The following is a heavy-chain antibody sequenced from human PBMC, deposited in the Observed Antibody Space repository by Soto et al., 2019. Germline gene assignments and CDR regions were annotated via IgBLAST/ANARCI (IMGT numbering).Heavy chain of an antibody. D-gene: IGHD1-7*01. CDR1: GFISGAFA. Sequence: DVQLLESGGGLVQPGESLRLSCAASGFISGAFAMNWLRLRLGKGLEWVSTISAGDVPFYTDSVQGRFTIARDTSRDTVFVQVNGLRADDTALYCCAKALGGKFNYWQFDHWGGGTLVTVSS. CDR3: AKALGGKFNYWQFDH. CDR2: ISAGDVP. J-gene: IGHJ4*01. V-gene: IGHV3-23*01.